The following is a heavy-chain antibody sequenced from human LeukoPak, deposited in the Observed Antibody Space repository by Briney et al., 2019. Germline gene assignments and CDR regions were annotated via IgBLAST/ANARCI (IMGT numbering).Heavy chain of an antibody. CDR3: ARGLIAAAGPVGY. V-gene: IGHV4-59*01. CDR2: IYYSGST. Sequence: PSETLSLTCTVSGGSISSYYWSWVRQPPGKGLEGIGYIYYSGSTNYNPSLKSRVTISVDTSKNQFSLKLSSVTAADTAVYYCARGLIAAAGPVGYWGQGTLVTVSS. CDR1: GGSISSYY. J-gene: IGHJ4*02. D-gene: IGHD6-13*01.